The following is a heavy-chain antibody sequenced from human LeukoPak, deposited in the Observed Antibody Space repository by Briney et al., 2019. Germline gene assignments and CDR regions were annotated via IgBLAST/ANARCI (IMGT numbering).Heavy chain of an antibody. Sequence: SETLSLTCTVSGGSISSYYWSWIRQLPGKGLEWIGYIYYSGSTNYNPSLKSRVTISVDTSKNQFSLKLSSVTAADTAVYYCARAYYCGGDCYHFDYWGQGTLVTVSS. CDR2: IYYSGST. CDR1: GGSISSYY. V-gene: IGHV4-59*01. D-gene: IGHD2-21*02. CDR3: ARAYYCGGDCYHFDY. J-gene: IGHJ4*02.